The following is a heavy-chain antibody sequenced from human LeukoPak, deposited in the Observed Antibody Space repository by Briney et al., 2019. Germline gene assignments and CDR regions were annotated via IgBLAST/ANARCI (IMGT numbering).Heavy chain of an antibody. V-gene: IGHV3-74*01. CDR2: INSDGSRT. Sequence: PGGSLRLSCAASGFTFSSYWMHWVRQAPGKGLVWVSRINSDGSRTSYADSVKGRFTISRDNAKNTLYLQMNSLRAEDTAVYYCARDGAGSSLYMDVWGKGTTATVSS. D-gene: IGHD6-6*01. CDR1: GFTFSSYW. CDR3: ARDGAGSSLYMDV. J-gene: IGHJ6*03.